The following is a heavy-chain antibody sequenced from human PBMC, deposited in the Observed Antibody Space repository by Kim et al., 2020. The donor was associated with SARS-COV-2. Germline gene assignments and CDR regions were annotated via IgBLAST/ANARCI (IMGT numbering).Heavy chain of an antibody. CDR3: AKLPDPMIVVVIRGGYFDY. J-gene: IGHJ4*02. V-gene: IGHV3-23*01. Sequence: RFTISRGNSKNTLYLQMNSLRAEDTAVYYCAKLPDPMIVVVIRGGYFDYWGQGTLVTVSS. D-gene: IGHD3-22*01.